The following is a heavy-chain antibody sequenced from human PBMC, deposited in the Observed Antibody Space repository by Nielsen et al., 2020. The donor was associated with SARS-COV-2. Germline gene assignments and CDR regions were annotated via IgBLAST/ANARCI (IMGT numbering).Heavy chain of an antibody. D-gene: IGHD5-24*01. CDR1: GGSVSSGSHY. V-gene: IGHV4-61*01. CDR3: VRIDMATISVDY. Sequence: ETLSLTCIVSGGSVSSGSHYWSWIRQPPGKGLEWIGYIFYRGNTNYNPSLKSRVTISVDTSKNQFSLKVNSVTAADTAVYYCVRIDMATISVDYWGRGTLVTVSS. J-gene: IGHJ4*02. CDR2: IFYRGNT.